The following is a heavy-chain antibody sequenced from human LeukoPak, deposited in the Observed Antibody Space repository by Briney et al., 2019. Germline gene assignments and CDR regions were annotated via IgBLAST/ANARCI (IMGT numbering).Heavy chain of an antibody. V-gene: IGHV1-3*01. D-gene: IGHD3-3*01. CDR2: INAGNGNT. Sequence: GASVKASCKASRYTFTSYAMHWVRQAPGQRLEWMGWINAGNGNTKYSQKFQGRVTITRDTSASTAYMELSSLRSEDTAVYYCARFSFFLEWLLPDYWGQGTLVTVSS. J-gene: IGHJ4*02. CDR3: ARFSFFLEWLLPDY. CDR1: RYTFTSYA.